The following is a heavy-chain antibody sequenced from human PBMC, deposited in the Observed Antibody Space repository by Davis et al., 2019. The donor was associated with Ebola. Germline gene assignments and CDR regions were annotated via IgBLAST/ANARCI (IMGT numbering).Heavy chain of an antibody. J-gene: IGHJ4*02. Sequence: PGGSLRLSCAASGFTFSSYAMSWVRQAPGKGLEWVANIKQDGSEKYYVDSVKGRFTISRDNAKNSLYLQMNSLRAEDTAVYYCARDSESYYYGSGSYDYWGQGTLVTVSS. CDR2: IKQDGSEK. CDR3: ARDSESYYYGSGSYDY. CDR1: GFTFSSYA. V-gene: IGHV3-7*03. D-gene: IGHD3-10*01.